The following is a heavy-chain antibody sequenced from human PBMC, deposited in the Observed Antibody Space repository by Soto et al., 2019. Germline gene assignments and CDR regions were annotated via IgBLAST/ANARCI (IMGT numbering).Heavy chain of an antibody. CDR2: ISDDGSRA. J-gene: IGHJ4*02. D-gene: IGHD3-10*01. Sequence: PGGSLRLSCTASGFTFSMYWMHWVRQVLGKGPEWVSRISDDGSRADYADSVKGRFTISRDSAKNTLYLEMHVLRADDTAVYYCTRGPRPSSVGTGAFWGQGTPVTVSS. V-gene: IGHV3-74*01. CDR1: GFTFSMYW. CDR3: TRGPRPSSVGTGAF.